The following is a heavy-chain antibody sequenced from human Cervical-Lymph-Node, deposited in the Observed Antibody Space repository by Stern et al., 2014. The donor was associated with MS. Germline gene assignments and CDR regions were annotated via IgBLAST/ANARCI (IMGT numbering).Heavy chain of an antibody. CDR1: GYLFDEYW. V-gene: IGHV5-51*03. CDR2: IFPRDSNT. Sequence: VQLGESGGEVQKPGESLKISCEASGYLFDEYWIGWGRQMSGRGLELVAIIFPRDSNTRYSPPVQCQGTISAAQSIRTAYLHRSSLKASDPAMYYWARSPATPSGYDRFDYWGQGALVTVSS. CDR3: ARSPATPSGYDRFDY. D-gene: IGHD5-12*01. J-gene: IGHJ4*02.